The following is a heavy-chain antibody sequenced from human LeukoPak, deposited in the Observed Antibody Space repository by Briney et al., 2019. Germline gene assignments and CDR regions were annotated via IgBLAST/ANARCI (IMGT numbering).Heavy chain of an antibody. J-gene: IGHJ4*02. CDR1: GFTFSSYS. Sequence: PGGSLRLSCAASGFTFSSYSMNWVRQAPGKGLEWVSSISSSSSYIYYADSVKGRFTISRDNAKNSLYLQMNSLRAEDTAVYYCARTIISSGWYASFDYWGQGTLVTVSS. CDR2: ISSSSSYI. V-gene: IGHV3-21*01. CDR3: ARTIISSGWYASFDY. D-gene: IGHD6-19*01.